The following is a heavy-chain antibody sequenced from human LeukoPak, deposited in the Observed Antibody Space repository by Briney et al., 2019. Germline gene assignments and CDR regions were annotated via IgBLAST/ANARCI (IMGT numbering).Heavy chain of an antibody. CDR3: ARVQGSIAVAGPIDY. V-gene: IGHV3-30-3*01. CDR1: GLTFSSYA. J-gene: IGHJ4*02. CDR2: ISYDGSNK. Sequence: QAGRSLRLSCAASGLTFSSYAMHWVRQAPGKGLEWVAVISYDGSNKYYADSVKGRFTISRDNSKNTLYLQMNSLRAEDTAVYYCARVQGSIAVAGPIDYWGQGTLVTVSS. D-gene: IGHD6-19*01.